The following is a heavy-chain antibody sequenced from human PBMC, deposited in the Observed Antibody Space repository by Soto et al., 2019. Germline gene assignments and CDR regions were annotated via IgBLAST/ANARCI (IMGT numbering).Heavy chain of an antibody. CDR1: GYTFSISG. J-gene: IGHJ4*02. CDR3: ARGRDIVVVVAADIFDY. Sequence: APVEVSCTASGYTFSISGFNGLRKDPGQRLERKGWITAYNGNTNYAQKLQGRVTMTTDTSTSTAYMELRSLRSDDTAVYYCARGRDIVVVVAADIFDYWGQGTLVTVSS. V-gene: IGHV1-18*01. D-gene: IGHD2-15*01. CDR2: ITAYNGNT.